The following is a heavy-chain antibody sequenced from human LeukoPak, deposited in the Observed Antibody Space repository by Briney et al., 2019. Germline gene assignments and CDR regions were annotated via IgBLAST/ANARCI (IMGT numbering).Heavy chain of an antibody. V-gene: IGHV4-30-4*01. CDR1: GGSISSGDYY. CDR2: IYYSGRT. CDR3: ASRYSSGRLTFNI. J-gene: IGHJ3*02. D-gene: IGHD6-19*01. Sequence: SETLSLTCTVSGGSISSGDYYWSWIRQPPGKGLEWIGYIYYSGRTYYNPSLKSRVTISVDTSKNQFSLKLSSVTAADTAVYYCASRYSSGRLTFNIWGQGTMVTVSS.